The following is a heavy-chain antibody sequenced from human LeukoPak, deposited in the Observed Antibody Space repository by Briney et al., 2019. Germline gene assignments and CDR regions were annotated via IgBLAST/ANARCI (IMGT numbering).Heavy chain of an antibody. CDR1: GGSISSGGYY. V-gene: IGHV4-31*03. CDR2: IYYSGST. D-gene: IGHD4-17*01. Sequence: ASQTLSLTCTVSGGSISSGGYYWSWIRQHPGKGLEWIGYIYYSGSTYYNPSLKSRVTISVDTSKNQFSLKLSSVTAADTAVYYCARSFSDYSYFDYWGQGTLVTVSS. CDR3: ARSFSDYSYFDY. J-gene: IGHJ4*02.